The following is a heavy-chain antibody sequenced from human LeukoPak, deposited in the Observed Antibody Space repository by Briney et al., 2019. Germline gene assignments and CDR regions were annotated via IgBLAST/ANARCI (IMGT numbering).Heavy chain of an antibody. J-gene: IGHJ4*02. D-gene: IGHD6-13*01. CDR1: GYTFTSYD. V-gene: IGHV1-8*01. CDR3: ARAIAAAGTIDY. Sequence: ASVKVSCKASGYTFTSYDINWVRQATGQGLEWMGWMNPNSGNTGYAQKFQGRVTMTRNASISTAYMELSSLRSEDTAVYYRARAIAAAGTIDYRGQGTLVTVSS. CDR2: MNPNSGNT.